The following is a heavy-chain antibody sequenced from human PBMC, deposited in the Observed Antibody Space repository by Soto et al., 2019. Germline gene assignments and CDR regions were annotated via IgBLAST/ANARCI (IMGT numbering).Heavy chain of an antibody. CDR2: IDHDGPT. V-gene: IGHV3-74*01. CDR1: GFTFSNYW. CDR3: VRDSHGDY. J-gene: IGHJ4*02. Sequence: EVQLVESGGGLVQPGGSLRLSCAGSGFTFSNYWMHWVRQAPGKGLEWVSRIDHDGPTDYADSVRGRFTISRDNAENTLDLQMNSLRPDDTAVYYCVRDSHGDYWGQGTLVTVSS.